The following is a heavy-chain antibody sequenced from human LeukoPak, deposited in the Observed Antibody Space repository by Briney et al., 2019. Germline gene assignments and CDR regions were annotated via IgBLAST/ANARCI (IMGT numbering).Heavy chain of an antibody. CDR1: GFTLSSYW. D-gene: IGHD1-20*01. Sequence: GGSLRLSCAASGFTLSSYWMSWVRQAPGKWLEWVANIKQDGSEKYYVDSMKGRFTISRDNAKNSLYLQMNSLRAEDTALYYCARDLSLGNLNPLGYWGQGTLGTVSS. CDR3: ARDLSLGNLNPLGY. V-gene: IGHV3-7*01. CDR2: IKQDGSEK. J-gene: IGHJ4*02.